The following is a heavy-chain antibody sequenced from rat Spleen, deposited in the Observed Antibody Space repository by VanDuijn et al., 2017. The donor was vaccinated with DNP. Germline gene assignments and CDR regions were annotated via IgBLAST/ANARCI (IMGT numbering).Heavy chain of an antibody. CDR1: GFTFSAYY. CDR3: VRWNSGHFDY. CDR2: IGSPAYAP. J-gene: IGHJ2*01. D-gene: IGHD4-3*01. Sequence: EVQLVESGGGLVQPGRSLKLSCAASGFTFSAYYMAWVRQAPAKGLEWVAYIGSPAYAPYYTDSVKGRVAISRDNAKSTLYLQMNSLRSEEMATYYCVRWNSGHFDYWGQGVMVTVSS. V-gene: IGHV5-22*01.